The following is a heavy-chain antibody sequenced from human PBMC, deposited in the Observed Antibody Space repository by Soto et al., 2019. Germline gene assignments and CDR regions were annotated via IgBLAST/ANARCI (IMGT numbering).Heavy chain of an antibody. V-gene: IGHV3-30-3*01. J-gene: IGHJ4*02. CDR1: GFTFSSYA. CDR3: AREILPTPLRYGTFDY. CDR2: ISYDGSNK. Sequence: GGSLRLSCAASGFTFSSYAMHWVRQAPGKGLEWVAVISYDGSNKYYADSVKGRFTISRDNSKNTLYLQMNSLRAEDTAVYYCAREILPTPLRYGTFDYWGQGTLVTVSS. D-gene: IGHD3-9*01.